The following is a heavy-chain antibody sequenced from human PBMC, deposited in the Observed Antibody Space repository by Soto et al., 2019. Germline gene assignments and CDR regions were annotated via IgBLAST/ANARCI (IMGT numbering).Heavy chain of an antibody. J-gene: IGHJ4*02. CDR1: GGTFSSYT. Sequence: ASVKVSCKASGGTFSSYTISWVRQAPGQGLEWMGRIIPILGIANYAQKFQGRVTITADKSTSTAYMELSSLRSEDTAVYYCAREGTDYKIGYWGQGTLVTVSS. D-gene: IGHD3-10*01. CDR2: IIPILGIA. CDR3: AREGTDYKIGY. V-gene: IGHV1-69*04.